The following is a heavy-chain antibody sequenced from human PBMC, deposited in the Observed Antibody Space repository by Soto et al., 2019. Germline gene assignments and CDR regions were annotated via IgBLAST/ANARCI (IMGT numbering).Heavy chain of an antibody. CDR1: GDTVSTNTAA. Sequence: PSQTLSLTCVISGDTVSTNTAAWNWIRQSPSRGLEWLGRIYYKSRWYNDYSESLKSRIAIIPDTSRNQFSLQLNSVIPEDTAVYYCARDWGYDPDPTYYYGMGVWGQGTKVTVSS. D-gene: IGHD5-12*01. J-gene: IGHJ6*02. CDR3: ARDWGYDPDPTYYYGMGV. V-gene: IGHV6-1*01. CDR2: IYYKSRWYN.